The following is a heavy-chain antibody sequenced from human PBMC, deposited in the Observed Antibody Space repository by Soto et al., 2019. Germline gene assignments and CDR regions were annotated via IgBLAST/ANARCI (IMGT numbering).Heavy chain of an antibody. CDR3: ARGSSPYESSGNYFDY. CDR1: GGSFSGYY. J-gene: IGHJ4*02. D-gene: IGHD3-22*01. Sequence: SETLSLTCAVYGGSFSGYYWSWIRQPPGKGLEWIGEINHSGSTNYNPSLKSRVTISVDTSKNQFSLKLSPVTAADTAVYYCARGSSPYESSGNYFDYWGQGTLVTVSS. V-gene: IGHV4-34*01. CDR2: INHSGST.